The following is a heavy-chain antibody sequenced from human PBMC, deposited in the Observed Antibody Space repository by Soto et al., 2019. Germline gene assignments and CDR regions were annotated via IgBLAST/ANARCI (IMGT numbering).Heavy chain of an antibody. Sequence: GGSLRLSCAASGFTFSSYGMHWVRQAPGKGLEWVAVISYDGSNKYYADSVKGRFSISRDNSKNTLYLQMNSLRAEDTAVYYCASGIAARREDYWGQGTLVTVSS. J-gene: IGHJ4*02. CDR1: GFTFSSYG. D-gene: IGHD6-6*01. CDR3: ASGIAARREDY. CDR2: ISYDGSNK. V-gene: IGHV3-30*03.